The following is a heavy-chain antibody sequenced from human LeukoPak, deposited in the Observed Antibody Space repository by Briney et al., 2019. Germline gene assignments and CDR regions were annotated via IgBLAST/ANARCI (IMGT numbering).Heavy chain of an antibody. J-gene: IGHJ4*02. Sequence: GGSLRLSCAASGFTFSSYAMHWVRQAPGKGPEWVAVISYDGSNKYYADSVKGRFTISRDNSKNTLYLQMNSLRAEDTAVYYCARDKGIVGATFDYWGQGTLVTVSS. V-gene: IGHV3-30-3*01. CDR3: ARDKGIVGATFDY. CDR1: GFTFSSYA. CDR2: ISYDGSNK. D-gene: IGHD1-26*01.